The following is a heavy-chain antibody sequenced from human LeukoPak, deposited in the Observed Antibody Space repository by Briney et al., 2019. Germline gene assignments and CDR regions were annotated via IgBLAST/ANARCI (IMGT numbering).Heavy chain of an antibody. D-gene: IGHD3-10*01. V-gene: IGHV3-23*01. CDR2: ISGSGGGT. J-gene: IGHJ4*02. Sequence: GGSLRLSCEASGVTFSSYVMSWVRQAPGKGPEWVSGISGSGGGTYYADSVKGRFTISRDNSKNTLYLQMNSLRAEDTAVYYCAKSARITMVRGVKSANDYWGQGTLVTVSS. CDR1: GVTFSSYV. CDR3: AKSARITMVRGVKSANDY.